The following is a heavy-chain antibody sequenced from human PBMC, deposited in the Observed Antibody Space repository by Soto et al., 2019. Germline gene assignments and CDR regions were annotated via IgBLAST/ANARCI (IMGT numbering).Heavy chain of an antibody. CDR2: ISSGGDIT. D-gene: IGHD1-1*01. Sequence: GWSLRLSCAASGFTFSSYAMGWVRQAPGKGLEWVSLISSGGDITYYASSVTGRFTISRDNSKNTLYLQINSLRAEDTAVYFCETQDFQGTTGTNWGQGTVXT. CDR3: ETQDFQGTTGTN. V-gene: IGHV3-23*01. CDR1: GFTFSSYA. J-gene: IGHJ4*02.